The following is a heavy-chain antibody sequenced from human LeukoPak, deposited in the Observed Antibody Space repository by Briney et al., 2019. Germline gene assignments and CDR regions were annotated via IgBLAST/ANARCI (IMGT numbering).Heavy chain of an antibody. D-gene: IGHD3-10*01. J-gene: IGHJ5*02. CDR2: ISYEGGTQ. CDR1: AVTLSPYS. CDR3: AKEGTPQVSTWYDL. Sequence: GGSLRLSCAASAVTLSPYSMHWVRQAPGKGLEWVAVISYEGGTQHYADSVKGRFIISRDNPRNTLYLQMNILRTEDTAVYYCAKEGTPQVSTWYDLWGQGTQVIVSS. V-gene: IGHV3-30*18.